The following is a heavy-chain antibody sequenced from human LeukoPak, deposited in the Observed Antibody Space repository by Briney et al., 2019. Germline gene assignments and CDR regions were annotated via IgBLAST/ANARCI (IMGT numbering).Heavy chain of an antibody. CDR3: ARVRGVAGTDY. D-gene: IGHD6-19*01. J-gene: IGHJ4*02. CDR1: GGSISSSNW. CDR2: IYHSGST. Sequence: GKPSGTLSLTCAVSGGSISSSNWWSWVRQPPGKGLEWIGEIYHSGSTNYNPSLKSRVTISVDKSENQFSLKLSSVTAADTAVYYCARVRGVAGTDYWGQGTLVTVSS. V-gene: IGHV4-4*02.